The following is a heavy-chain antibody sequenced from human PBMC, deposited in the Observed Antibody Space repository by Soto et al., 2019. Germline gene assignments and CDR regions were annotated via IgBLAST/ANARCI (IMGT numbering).Heavy chain of an antibody. CDR3: AKDRGYYSSSWPFY. D-gene: IGHD6-13*01. Sequence: SETLSLTCTVSGGSISSYYWSWIRQPPGKGLEWIGCFYYSGSTNYNPSLKSRVTISVDTSKKQFSLKLSSVTAADTAVYYCAKDRGYYSSSWPFYWGQGTLVTVSS. CDR1: GGSISSYY. V-gene: IGHV4-59*01. J-gene: IGHJ4*02. CDR2: FYYSGST.